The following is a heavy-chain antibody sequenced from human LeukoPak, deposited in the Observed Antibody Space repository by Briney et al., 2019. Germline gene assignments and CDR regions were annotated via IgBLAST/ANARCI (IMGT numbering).Heavy chain of an antibody. CDR1: GFTFSSYW. Sequence: PGGSLRLSCAASGFTFSSYWMSWVRQAPGKGLEWVANIKQDGSEKYYVDSVKGRFTISRDNAKNSLYLQMNSLRAEDTAVYYCARERVNYDILTGYYAFDYWGQGTLVTVSS. D-gene: IGHD3-9*01. CDR3: ARERVNYDILTGYYAFDY. CDR2: IKQDGSEK. J-gene: IGHJ4*02. V-gene: IGHV3-7*01.